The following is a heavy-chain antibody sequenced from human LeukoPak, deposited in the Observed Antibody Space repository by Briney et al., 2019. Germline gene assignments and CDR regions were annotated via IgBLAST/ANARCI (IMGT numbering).Heavy chain of an antibody. CDR3: ARDSGSGWYPSGALDY. V-gene: IGHV1-3*03. D-gene: IGHD6-19*01. Sequence: ASVKVSCKASGHSFTSDDINWVRQATGQGLEWMGWIIAGNGNTKYSHEFQGRVTITRDTSATTAYMELSSLRSEDMAVYYCARDSGSGWYPSGALDYWGQGTLVTVSS. J-gene: IGHJ4*02. CDR1: GHSFTSDD. CDR2: IIAGNGNT.